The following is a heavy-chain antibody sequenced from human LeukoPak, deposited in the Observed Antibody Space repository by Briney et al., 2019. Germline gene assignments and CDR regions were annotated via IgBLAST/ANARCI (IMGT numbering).Heavy chain of an antibody. J-gene: IGHJ4*02. CDR3: ARVLDWGVYFEY. CDR1: GGSISISNW. V-gene: IGHV4-4*02. CDR2: IYHSGST. D-gene: IGHD7-27*01. Sequence: KPSGTQSLIRAVSGGSISISNWWSWVRQPPGKGLEWIGEIYHSGSTNYNPSLRSRVTISVDKSKNQFSLKLSSVTAADTAVYYCARVLDWGVYFEYWGQETLVSVSS.